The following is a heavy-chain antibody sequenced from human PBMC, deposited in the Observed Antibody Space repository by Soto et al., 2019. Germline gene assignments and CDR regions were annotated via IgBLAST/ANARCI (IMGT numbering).Heavy chain of an antibody. CDR3: ASSGYYYPFDY. D-gene: IGHD3-22*01. V-gene: IGHV3-11*06. CDR1: GFTFSDYY. J-gene: IGHJ4*02. CDR2: ISSSSSYT. Sequence: PGGSLRLSCAASGFTFSDYYMSWIRQAPGKGLERVSYISSSSSYTNYADSVKGRFTISRDNAKNSLYLQMNSLRAEDTAVYYCASSGYYYPFDYWGQGTLVTVSS.